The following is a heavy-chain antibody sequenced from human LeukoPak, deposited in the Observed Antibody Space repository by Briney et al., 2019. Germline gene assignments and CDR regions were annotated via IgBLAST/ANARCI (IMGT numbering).Heavy chain of an antibody. J-gene: IGHJ4*02. CDR1: GGTFSSYA. D-gene: IGHD4-23*01. Sequence: SVKVSCKASGGTFSSYAISWVRQAPGQGLEWMGGIIPIFGAANYAQKFQGRVTITADESTSTAYMELSSLRSEDTAVYYCASLESYYGGNSGDYWGQGTLVTVSS. V-gene: IGHV1-69*13. CDR2: IIPIFGAA. CDR3: ASLESYYGGNSGDY.